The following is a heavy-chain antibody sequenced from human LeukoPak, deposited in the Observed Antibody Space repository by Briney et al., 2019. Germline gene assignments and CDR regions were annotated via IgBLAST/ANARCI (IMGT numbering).Heavy chain of an antibody. CDR2: ISHSSGFT. D-gene: IGHD6-13*01. CDR1: GFTFSDYY. V-gene: IGHV3-11*03. J-gene: IGHJ4*02. CDR3: AKLFKAYSSTWIDY. Sequence: KPGGSLTLSCAASGFTFSDYYMSWIRQAPGQGLEWDAYISHSSGFTNYADSVKGRFAISRDNAKNSLYLQMDSLRAEDTAIYYCAKLFKAYSSTWIDYWGQGNLVTVSS.